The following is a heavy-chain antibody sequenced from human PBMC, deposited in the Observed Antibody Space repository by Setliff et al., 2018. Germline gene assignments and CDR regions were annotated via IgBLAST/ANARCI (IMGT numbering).Heavy chain of an antibody. CDR3: ARYIPSAGCFDP. Sequence: SETLSLTCTVSGGSISSYYWSWIRQPPGKGLEWIGYIYNSGSTNYNPSLKSRVTISVDTSKKQFSLMLTSVTAADTAVYYCARYIPSAGCFDPWGQGTRVTVSS. D-gene: IGHD2-21*01. CDR2: IYNSGST. J-gene: IGHJ5*02. CDR1: GGSISSYY. V-gene: IGHV4-59*08.